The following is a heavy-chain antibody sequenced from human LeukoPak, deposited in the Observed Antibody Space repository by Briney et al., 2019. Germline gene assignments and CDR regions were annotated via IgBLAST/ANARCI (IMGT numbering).Heavy chain of an antibody. Sequence: ASVKVSCKASGYTFTSYDINWVRQATGQGLEWMGWMNPNSGNTGYAQKFQGRVTMTRNTSISTAYMELSSLRSEDTAVYYCARGVDIVAIDQYWGQGTLVTVSS. J-gene: IGHJ4*02. V-gene: IGHV1-8*01. CDR1: GYTFTSYD. D-gene: IGHD5-12*01. CDR2: MNPNSGNT. CDR3: ARGVDIVAIDQY.